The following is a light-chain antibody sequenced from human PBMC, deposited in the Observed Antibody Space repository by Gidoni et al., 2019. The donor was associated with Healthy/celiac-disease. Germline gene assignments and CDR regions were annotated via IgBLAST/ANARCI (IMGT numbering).Light chain of an antibody. CDR2: KAS. CDR1: QSISSW. J-gene: IGKJ4*01. V-gene: IGKV1-5*03. CDR3: QQYNSYPLT. Sequence: DIQMTQSPSTLSASVGDRVTITCRASQSISSWLAWYQQKPGKAPKLLIYKASSLESGVPSRFSGSGSGTEFTLTSSSRQPDDFATYYCQQYNSYPLTFGGGTKVEIK.